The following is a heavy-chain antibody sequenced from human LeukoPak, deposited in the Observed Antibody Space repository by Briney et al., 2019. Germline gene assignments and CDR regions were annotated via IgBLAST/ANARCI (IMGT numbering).Heavy chain of an antibody. CDR1: GFTFSSYG. CDR2: IRYDGSNK. J-gene: IGHJ3*02. V-gene: IGHV3-30*02. Sequence: PGGSLRLSCAASGFTFSSYGMHWVRQAPGKGLEWVAFIRYDGSNKYYADSVKGRFTISRDNSKNTLYLQMNSLRAEDTAVYYCAKLSGDSNDTPLDAFDMWGQGTMVTVSS. D-gene: IGHD3-22*01. CDR3: AKLSGDSNDTPLDAFDM.